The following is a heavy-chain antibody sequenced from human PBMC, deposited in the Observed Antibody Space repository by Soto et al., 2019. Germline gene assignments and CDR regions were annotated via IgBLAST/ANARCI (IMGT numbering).Heavy chain of an antibody. CDR3: ARGGAVVVPGAVERHNWFDP. J-gene: IGHJ5*02. V-gene: IGHV1-69*02. D-gene: IGHD2-2*01. CDR1: GGTFSSYS. CDR2: VIPILGMA. Sequence: QVQLVQSGAEVKKPGSSVKVSCEASGGTFSSYSFSWVRQAPGQGLEWMGRVIPILGMANYAQKFQGRVTITADKSTSTVYMELSSLRSEDTAVYYCARGGAVVVPGAVERHNWFDPWGQGTLVTVSS.